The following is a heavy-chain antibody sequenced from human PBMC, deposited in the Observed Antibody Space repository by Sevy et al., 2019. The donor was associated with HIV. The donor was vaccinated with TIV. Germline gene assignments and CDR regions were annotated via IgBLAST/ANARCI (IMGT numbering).Heavy chain of an antibody. CDR2: ISSSRSTI. J-gene: IGHJ6*02. V-gene: IGHV3-48*01. CDR3: ARDRCSSTSCYRDYYYGMDV. D-gene: IGHD2-2*02. Sequence: GGSLRLSCAASGFTFSSYSMNWVRQAPGKGLEWVSYISSSRSTIYYAHSVKGRFTISRDNAKNSLYLQMNSLRAEDTAVYYCARDRCSSTSCYRDYYYGMDVWGQGTTVTVSS. CDR1: GFTFSSYS.